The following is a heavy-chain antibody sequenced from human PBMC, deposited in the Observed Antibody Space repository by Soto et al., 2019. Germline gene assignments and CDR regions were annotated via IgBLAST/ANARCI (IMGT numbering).Heavy chain of an antibody. CDR1: GDSVSSNSAA. CDR2: TYYRSKWYN. J-gene: IGHJ2*01. D-gene: IGHD5-18*01. CDR3: AREAEGYSYGRRGGYFDL. V-gene: IGHV6-1*01. Sequence: QVQLQQSGPGLVKPSQTLSLTCAISGDSVSSNSAAWNWIRQSPSRGLEWLGRTYYRSKWYNDYSVSVKSRITIIPDTAKNQFSLQLNSVTPEDTAVYYCAREAEGYSYGRRGGYFDLWGRGTLVTVSS.